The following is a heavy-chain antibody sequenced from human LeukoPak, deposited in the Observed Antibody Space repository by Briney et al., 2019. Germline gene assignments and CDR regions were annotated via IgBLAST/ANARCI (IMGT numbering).Heavy chain of an antibody. CDR3: ARTRSKVGTPTFDY. Sequence: GGPLRLSCAPSGFTFSDYSMHWVRQAPAKGLEWVSYMNSCSSTIYYVDSVEGRFTISRDNAKNSLYLQMNSLRDEDTAVYHCARTRSKVGTPTFDYWGQGTLVTVSS. CDR2: MNSCSSTI. D-gene: IGHD4-23*01. CDR1: GFTFSDYS. J-gene: IGHJ4*02. V-gene: IGHV3-48*02.